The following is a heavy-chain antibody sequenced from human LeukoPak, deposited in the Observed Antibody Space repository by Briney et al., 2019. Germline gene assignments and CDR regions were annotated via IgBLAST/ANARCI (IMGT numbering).Heavy chain of an antibody. D-gene: IGHD6-6*01. CDR1: GGTFSSYA. CDR2: IIPIFGTA. CDR3: ARGLVSATDAFDI. J-gene: IGHJ3*02. V-gene: IGHV1-69*05. Sequence: SVKVSCKASGGTFSSYAISWVRQAPGQGLERMGGIIPIFGTANYAQKFQGRVTITTDESTSTAYMELSSLRSEDTAVYYCARGLVSATDAFDIWGQGTMVTVSS.